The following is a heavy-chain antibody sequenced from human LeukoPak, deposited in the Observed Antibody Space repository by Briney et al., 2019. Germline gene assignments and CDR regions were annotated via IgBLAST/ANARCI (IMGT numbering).Heavy chain of an antibody. V-gene: IGHV3-23*01. CDR1: GGSFSGYY. J-gene: IGHJ4*02. CDR3: AEDPLWVGATSGFDY. Sequence: PSETLSLTCAVYGGSFSGYYWSWVRQAPGKGLEWVSAISGNGGSTYYADSVKGRFTISRDNSKNTLYLQMNSLRAEDTAVYYCAEDPLWVGATSGFDYWGQGTLVTVSS. D-gene: IGHD1-26*01. CDR2: ISGNGGST.